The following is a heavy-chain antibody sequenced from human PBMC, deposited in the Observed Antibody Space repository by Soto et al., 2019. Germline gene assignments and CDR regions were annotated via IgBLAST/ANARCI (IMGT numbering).Heavy chain of an antibody. V-gene: IGHV1-46*01. D-gene: IGHD3-3*01. J-gene: IGHJ6*02. Sequence: SVKVSCKASGYTFTSYYMHWVRQAPGQGLEWMVIINPSGGSTSYAQKFQGRVTMTRDTSTSTVYMELSSLRSEDTAVYYCARDEERSSGFLGEYYYYYGMGVWGQGTAVTVSS. CDR2: INPSGGST. CDR1: GYTFTSYY. CDR3: ARDEERSSGFLGEYYYYYGMGV.